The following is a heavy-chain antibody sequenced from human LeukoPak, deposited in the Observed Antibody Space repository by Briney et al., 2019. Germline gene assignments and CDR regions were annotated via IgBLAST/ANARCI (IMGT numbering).Heavy chain of an antibody. V-gene: IGHV3-53*01. CDR3: ARRAGAYSHPYDY. CDR1: GFTFSSYG. Sequence: AGSLRLSCAASGFTFSSYGMRWVRQAPGKGLEWVSFIYSDNTHYSDSVKGRFTISRDNSKNTLYLQMNSLRAEDTAVYYCARRAGAYSHPYDYWGQGTLVTVSS. J-gene: IGHJ4*02. CDR2: IYSDNT. D-gene: IGHD4/OR15-4a*01.